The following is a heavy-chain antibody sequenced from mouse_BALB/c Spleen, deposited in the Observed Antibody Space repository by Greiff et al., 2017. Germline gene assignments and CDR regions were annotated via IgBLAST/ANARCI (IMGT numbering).Heavy chain of an antibody. CDR3: ARTNWDSWFAY. CDR2: INPSTGYT. D-gene: IGHD4-1*02. V-gene: IGHV1-7*01. CDR1: GYTFTSYW. Sequence: VKLQESGAELAKPGASVKMSCKASGYTFTSYWMHWLKQRPGQGLEWIGYINPSTGYTEYNQKFKDKATLTADKSSSTAYMQLSSLTSEDSAVYYCARTNWDSWFAYWGQGTLVTVSA. J-gene: IGHJ3*01.